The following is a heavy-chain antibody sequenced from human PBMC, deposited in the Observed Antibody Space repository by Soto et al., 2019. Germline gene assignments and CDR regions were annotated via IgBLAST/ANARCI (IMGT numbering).Heavy chain of an antibody. CDR1: GYTFTSYD. J-gene: IGHJ4*02. CDR3: ARWGVLVPAATFDY. Sequence: QVQLVQSGAEVKKPGASVKVSCKASGYTFTSYDINWVRQATGQGLEWMGWMNPNSGNTGYAQKFQGRVTSTRNTSISTAYMELSSLRSEDTAVYYCARWGVLVPAATFDYWGQGTLVTVSS. V-gene: IGHV1-8*01. D-gene: IGHD2-2*01. CDR2: MNPNSGNT.